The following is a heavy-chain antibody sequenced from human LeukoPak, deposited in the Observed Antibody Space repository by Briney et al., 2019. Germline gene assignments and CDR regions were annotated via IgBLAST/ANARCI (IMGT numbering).Heavy chain of an antibody. D-gene: IGHD1-1*01. CDR3: ARDHRYAFDN. CDR1: GFPFSDYS. V-gene: IGHV3-48*01. J-gene: IGHJ4*02. Sequence: PGGSLRLSCAASGFPFSDYSMNWVRQAPGKGLEWISYIGIDSGRTKYADSVKGRFTISGDKARNSLYLQMNSLRVEDTAVYFSARDHRYAFDNWGQGTLVTVSS. CDR2: IGIDSGRT.